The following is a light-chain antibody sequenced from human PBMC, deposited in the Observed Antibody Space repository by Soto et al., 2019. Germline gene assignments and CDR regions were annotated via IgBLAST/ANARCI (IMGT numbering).Light chain of an antibody. Sequence: QSALTQPPSVSGSPGQSVTIPCTGTSSDVGSYNRVSWYHQAPGTAPRLMIYEVSNRPSGVPDRFSGSKSGNTASLTISGLQAEDEADYYCASYTTHTARFAFGTGTKVTVL. CDR1: SSDVGSYNR. CDR2: EVS. V-gene: IGLV2-18*02. J-gene: IGLJ1*01. CDR3: ASYTTHTARFA.